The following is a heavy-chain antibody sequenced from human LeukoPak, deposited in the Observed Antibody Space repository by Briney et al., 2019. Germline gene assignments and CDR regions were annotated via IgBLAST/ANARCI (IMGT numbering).Heavy chain of an antibody. CDR2: ISSSSSYI. CDR1: GFTFSSYS. V-gene: IGHV3-21*01. Sequence: GGSLRLSCAASGFTFSSYSMNWVRQAPGKGLEWVSSISSSSSYIYYADSVKGRFTISRDNAKNSLYLQMNSLRAEDTAVYYCARALPSRYYYGSGSPWGQGTLVTVSS. J-gene: IGHJ5*02. D-gene: IGHD3-10*01. CDR3: ARALPSRYYYGSGSP.